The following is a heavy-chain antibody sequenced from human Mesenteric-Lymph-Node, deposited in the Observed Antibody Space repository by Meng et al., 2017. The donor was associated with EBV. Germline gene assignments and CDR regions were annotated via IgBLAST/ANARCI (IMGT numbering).Heavy chain of an antibody. CDR3: ARREASSPGWFDP. CDR1: GSSSCSSS. J-gene: IGHJ5*02. Sequence: RRKESGAEMVEPRRTLDLTFTVLGSSSCSSSWTCIRPPPGKGLEWIESIYYSGSTHYNPSLKSRVTISEDTSKNQFSLKVSSVIAADTAVYYCARREASSPGWFDPWGQGTLVTVSS. CDR2: IYYSGST. V-gene: IGHV4-59*05. D-gene: IGHD6-13*01.